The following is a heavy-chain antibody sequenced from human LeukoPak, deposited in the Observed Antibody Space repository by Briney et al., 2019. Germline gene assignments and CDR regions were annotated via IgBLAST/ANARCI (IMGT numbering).Heavy chain of an antibody. V-gene: IGHV4-59*01. CDR2: VYYSGST. D-gene: IGHD1-26*01. J-gene: IGHJ4*02. Sequence: SETLSLTCTVSGGSISTYHWSWIRQPPGKGLEWIGYVYYSGSTNYNPSLKNRVTISLNMSRNQFSLRLSSVTAADTAVYFCARDPGGTYKSYFDSWGQGTLVTVSS. CDR3: ARDPGGTYKSYFDS. CDR1: GGSISTYH.